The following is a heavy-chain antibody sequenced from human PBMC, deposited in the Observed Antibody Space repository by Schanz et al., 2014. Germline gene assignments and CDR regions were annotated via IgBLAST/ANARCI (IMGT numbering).Heavy chain of an antibody. D-gene: IGHD1-26*01. V-gene: IGHV3-74*01. CDR2: INNAGSDT. J-gene: IGHJ4*02. CDR1: GFSFSNYW. Sequence: EVQLVESGGGFVQPGGSLRLSCAASGFSFSNYWMHWVRQGPGSGLVWVSHINNAGSDTTYADSVKGRFTISRDNTKNSVFLQMSSLRVEDTGLYFCARDPVEGAPTPYYFDSWGPGTLVTVSS. CDR3: ARDPVEGAPTPYYFDS.